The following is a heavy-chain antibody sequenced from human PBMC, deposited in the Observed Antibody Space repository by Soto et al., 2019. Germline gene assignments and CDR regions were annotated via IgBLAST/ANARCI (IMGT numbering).Heavy chain of an antibody. J-gene: IGHJ6*02. CDR3: ARDSLGGSGSYLDYHYYYGLDV. CDR1: GYTFTSYG. V-gene: IGHV1-18*01. D-gene: IGHD3-10*01. CDR2: ISAYNGNT. Sequence: ASVKVSCKASGYTFTSYGISWVRQAPGQGLEWMGWISAYNGNTNYAQKLQGRVTMTTDTSTSTAYMELRSLRSDDTAVYYCARDSLGGSGSYLDYHYYYGLDVWGQGTTVTVSS.